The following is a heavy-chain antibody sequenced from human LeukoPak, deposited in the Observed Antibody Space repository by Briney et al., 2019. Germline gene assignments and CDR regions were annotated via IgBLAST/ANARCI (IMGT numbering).Heavy chain of an antibody. V-gene: IGHV3-74*01. CDR1: GFTFRSYW. Sequence: GGSLRLSCAASGFTFRSYWMHWVRQAPGKGLVWVSHINSDGSSTSYADSVKGRFTISRDNSKNTLYLQMNSLRAEDTAVYYCASHDWFAPWGQGTLVTVSS. J-gene: IGHJ5*02. CDR3: ASHDWFAP. CDR2: INSDGSST.